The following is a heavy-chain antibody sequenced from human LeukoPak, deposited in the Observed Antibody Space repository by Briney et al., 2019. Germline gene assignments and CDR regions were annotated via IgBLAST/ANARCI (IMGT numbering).Heavy chain of an antibody. CDR1: GLIFSSYG. D-gene: IGHD4-23*01. J-gene: IGHJ4*02. CDR3: ARDGKGGYAGNDDY. V-gene: IGHV3-33*01. Sequence: GGSLRLSCASSGLIFSSYGMHWVRQAPGKGLEWVAVIWYDGSNKYYADSVKGRFTISRDNAKNSLYLQMNSLRDKDTALYYCARDGKGGYAGNDDYWDQGTLVTVSS. CDR2: IWYDGSNK.